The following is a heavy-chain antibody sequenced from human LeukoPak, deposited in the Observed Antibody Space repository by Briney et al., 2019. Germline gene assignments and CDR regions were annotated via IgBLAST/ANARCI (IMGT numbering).Heavy chain of an antibody. J-gene: IGHJ4*02. CDR1: GLTFSIYA. V-gene: IGHV3-23*01. CDR3: ANDPSSSWAFGY. Sequence: GGTLRLSCAASGLTFSIYAMSGVPQAPGKGLEWVSAISGSGGSTYYADSVKGRFTISRDNSKNTLYQQMNSLRAEDTAVYYWANDPSSSWAFGYWGQGTLVTVSS. CDR2: ISGSGGST. D-gene: IGHD6-13*01.